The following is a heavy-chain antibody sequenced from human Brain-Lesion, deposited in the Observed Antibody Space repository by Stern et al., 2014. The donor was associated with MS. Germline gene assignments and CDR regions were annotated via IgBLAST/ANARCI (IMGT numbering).Heavy chain of an antibody. J-gene: IGHJ6*02. D-gene: IGHD3-3*01. CDR1: GYIFTGYY. Sequence: QVQLVQSGAEVKKPGASVKVSCKTSGYIFTGYYIPWVRQAPGQGLEWMAWINPNTGGTKDAQKFQGRVTMSRDTSISTAYVELSSLTSDDTAVYYCARDQRGITIFGVVTDYYYLGMDVWGQGTTVTVSS. V-gene: IGHV1-2*02. CDR2: INPNTGGT. CDR3: ARDQRGITIFGVVTDYYYLGMDV.